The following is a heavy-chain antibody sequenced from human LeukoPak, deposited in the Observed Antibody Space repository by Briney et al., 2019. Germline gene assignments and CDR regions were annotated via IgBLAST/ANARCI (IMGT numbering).Heavy chain of an antibody. Sequence: PGGSLRLSCAASGFTFSSYAMSWVRQATGKGLEWVSAISGSGGSTYYADSVKGRFTISRDNSKNTLYLQMNSLRAEDTAVYYCAKGAPDYDFWSGYRNTYYYYGMDVWGQGTTVTVSS. CDR2: ISGSGGST. CDR1: GFTFSSYA. V-gene: IGHV3-23*01. CDR3: AKGAPDYDFWSGYRNTYYYYGMDV. D-gene: IGHD3-3*01. J-gene: IGHJ6*02.